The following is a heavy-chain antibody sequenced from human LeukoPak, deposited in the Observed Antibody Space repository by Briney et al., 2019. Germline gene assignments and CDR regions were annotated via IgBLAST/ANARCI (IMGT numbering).Heavy chain of an antibody. J-gene: IGHJ4*02. V-gene: IGHV3-23*01. Sequence: GGSLPLSCAATGFTFSSYPMSWVRQAPGKGLEWVSSIRGSGDSTDYADSVKGRFTISSDNSKNTLYLQMNSLRTEDTAVYYCARDPTGGYRHFDFWGQGTLVTVSS. CDR1: GFTFSSYP. CDR3: ARDPTGGYRHFDF. CDR2: IRGSGDST. D-gene: IGHD2-8*02.